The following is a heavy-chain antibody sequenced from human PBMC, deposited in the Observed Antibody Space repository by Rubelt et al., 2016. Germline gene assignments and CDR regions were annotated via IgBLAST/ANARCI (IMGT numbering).Heavy chain of an antibody. Sequence: SGFTFSSYAMSWVRQAPGKGLEWVSGISGSGGSTHHADSVKGRFTISRDNAKNSLYLQMNSLRAEDTAVYYCARESAVAAPYWYFDLWGRGTLVTVSS. D-gene: IGHD6-19*01. V-gene: IGHV3-23*01. J-gene: IGHJ2*01. CDR2: ISGSGGST. CDR1: GFTFSSYA. CDR3: ARESAVAAPYWYFDL.